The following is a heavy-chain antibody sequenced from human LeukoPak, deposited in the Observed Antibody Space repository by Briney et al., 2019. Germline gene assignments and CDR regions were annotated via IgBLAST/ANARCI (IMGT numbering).Heavy chain of an antibody. D-gene: IGHD1/OR15-1a*01. CDR2: INHSGST. CDR3: ASNNPRDY. CDR1: GGSFSGYY. V-gene: IGHV4-34*01. J-gene: IGHJ4*02. Sequence: PSETLSLTCAVYGGSFSGYYWSWIRQPPGKGLEWIGEINHSGSTNYNPSLKSRVTISVDTSKNQFSLKLSSVTAADTAVYYCASNNPRDYWGQGTLVTVSS.